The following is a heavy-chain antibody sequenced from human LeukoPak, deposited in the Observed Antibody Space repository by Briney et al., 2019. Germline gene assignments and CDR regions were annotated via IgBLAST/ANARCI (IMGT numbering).Heavy chain of an antibody. J-gene: IGHJ5*02. CDR2: IYTSGST. CDR1: GGSISSYY. Sequence: SETLSLTCTVSGGSISSYYWSWIRQPAGKGLEWIGRIYTSGSTNYNPSLKSRVTMSVDTSKYQFSLKLSSVTAAYTAVYYCARAIPRAYRSSTSCYPAWGQGTLVTVSS. CDR3: ARAIPRAYRSSTSCYPA. D-gene: IGHD2-2*01. V-gene: IGHV4-4*07.